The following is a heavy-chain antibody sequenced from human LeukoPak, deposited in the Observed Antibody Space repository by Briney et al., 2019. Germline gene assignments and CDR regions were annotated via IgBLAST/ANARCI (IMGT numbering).Heavy chain of an antibody. CDR1: GFTFSSYS. V-gene: IGHV3-7*01. CDR2: IKQDGSEK. J-gene: IGHJ6*03. D-gene: IGHD1-26*01. CDR3: AKQIVGAKNYYYYMDV. Sequence: SGGSLRLSCAASGFTFSSYSMSWVRQAPGKGLEWVANIKQDGSEKYYVDSVKGRFTISRDNAKNSLYLQMNSLRAEDTAVYYCAKQIVGAKNYYYYMDVWGKGTTVTVSS.